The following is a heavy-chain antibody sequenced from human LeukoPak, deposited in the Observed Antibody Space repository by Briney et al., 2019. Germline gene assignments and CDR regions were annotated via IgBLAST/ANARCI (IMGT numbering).Heavy chain of an antibody. CDR2: IYHSGST. CDR3: AREVYGSGSSYYFDY. CDR1: GGSISSSNW. J-gene: IGHJ4*02. Sequence: SETLCLTCAVSGGSISSSNWWSWVRQPPGKGLEWIGEIYHSGSTNYNPSLKSRVTISVDKSKNQFSLKLSSVTAADTAVYYCAREVYGSGSSYYFDYWGQGTLVTVSS. V-gene: IGHV4-4*02. D-gene: IGHD3-10*01.